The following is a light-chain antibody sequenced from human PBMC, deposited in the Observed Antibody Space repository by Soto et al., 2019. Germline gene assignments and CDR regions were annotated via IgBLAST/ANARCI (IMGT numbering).Light chain of an antibody. CDR2: GAS. Sequence: VLRQSPGTLSLYPKKRATLSCRASQSVNSRLAWYQHKPGQAPRLLISGASSRATGIPDRFSGSGSGTDFTLTICRLEPEDFAVYYCQQYGSSLTFGQGTKVDIK. V-gene: IGKV3-20*01. CDR1: QSVNSR. J-gene: IGKJ1*01. CDR3: QQYGSSLT.